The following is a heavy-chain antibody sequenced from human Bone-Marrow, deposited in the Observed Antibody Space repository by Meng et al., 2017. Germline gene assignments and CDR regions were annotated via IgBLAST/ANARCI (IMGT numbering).Heavy chain of an antibody. D-gene: IGHD3-10*01. CDR3: AEDSRASWFFI. CDR1: GTSVTEPHY. CDR2: ISHSGAT. V-gene: IGHV4-38-2*02. Sequence: SETLSLTCTVSGTSVTEPHYWGWIRQPPGRGPEWIGTISHSGATYFDPFLKSRVTMSLDASMNQVSLNLDSVTAADTAVYYCAEDSRASWFFIWGQGTMVTVSS. J-gene: IGHJ3*02.